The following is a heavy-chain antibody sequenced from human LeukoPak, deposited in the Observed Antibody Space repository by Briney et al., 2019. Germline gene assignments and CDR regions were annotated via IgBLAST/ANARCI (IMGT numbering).Heavy chain of an antibody. CDR3: ARDLQYSSSWYDPNVPKNWFDP. J-gene: IGHJ5*02. CDR1: GGTLSSYS. CDR2: IIPIFGTA. Sequence: ASVKVSCKASGGTLSSYSISWVRQAPGQGLEWMGGIIPIFGTANYAQKFQGRVTVTADESTSTAYMELSSLRSEDTAVYYCARDLQYSSSWYDPNVPKNWFDPWGQGTLVTVSS. D-gene: IGHD6-13*01. V-gene: IGHV1-69*13.